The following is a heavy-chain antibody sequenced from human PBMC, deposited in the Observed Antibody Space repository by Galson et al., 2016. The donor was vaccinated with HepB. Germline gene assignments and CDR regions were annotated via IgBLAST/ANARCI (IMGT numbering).Heavy chain of an antibody. CDR2: IYWDNAK. J-gene: IGHJ4*02. Sequence: PALVKPTQTLTLTCTFSGFSLGMSEVGVGWIRQSPGKALECLALIYWDNAKRYSPSLNNRLTITKDTSKNQVVQKMTDMQPVDAGKYFCARRQVVPHTGFFDSWGQGALVTVSS. D-gene: IGHD5-12*01. V-gene: IGHV2-5*02. CDR3: ARRQVVPHTGFFDS. CDR1: GFSLGMSEVG.